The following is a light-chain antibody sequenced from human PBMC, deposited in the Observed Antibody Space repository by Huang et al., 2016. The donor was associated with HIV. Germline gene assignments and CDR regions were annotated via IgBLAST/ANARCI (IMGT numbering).Light chain of an antibody. CDR2: GAS. CDR3: QQYNNWPMYT. J-gene: IGKJ2*01. V-gene: IGKV3-15*01. Sequence: ETVMTQSPATLSVSPGERATLSCRASESISSNLAWYQQRPGQAPRLLIYGASTRATGIPARFSGSWSGTEFTLTISSLQSEDFAVYYCQQYNNWPMYTFGQGTKLEIK. CDR1: ESISSN.